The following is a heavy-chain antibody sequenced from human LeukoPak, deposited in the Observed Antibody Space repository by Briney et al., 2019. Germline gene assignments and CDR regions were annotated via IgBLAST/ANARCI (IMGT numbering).Heavy chain of an antibody. J-gene: IGHJ4*02. Sequence: PGGSLRLSCAGSGFTFSSSAMSWVRQAPGKGLEWVSAISDGGSTIYYADSVKGRFTISRDNSKNTLFLQMNSLRAGDTAVYYCAKGYVTYGYFDRWGQGTLVTVSS. V-gene: IGHV3-23*01. CDR3: AKGYVTYGYFDR. CDR2: ISDGGSTI. D-gene: IGHD5-12*01. CDR1: GFTFSSSA.